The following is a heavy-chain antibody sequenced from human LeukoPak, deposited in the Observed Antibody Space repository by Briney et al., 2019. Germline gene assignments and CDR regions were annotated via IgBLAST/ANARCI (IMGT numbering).Heavy chain of an antibody. CDR3: AKNYQLPYYYYYGMDV. V-gene: IGHV1-8*02. J-gene: IGHJ6*02. CDR2: MNPNSGNT. D-gene: IGHD2-2*01. CDR1: GGTFSSYA. Sequence: ASVKVSCKASGGTFSSYAISWVRQAPGQGLEWMGWMNPNSGNTGYAQKFQGRVTMTRNTSISTAYMELSSLRSEDTAVYYCAKNYQLPYYYYYGMDVWGQGTTVTVSS.